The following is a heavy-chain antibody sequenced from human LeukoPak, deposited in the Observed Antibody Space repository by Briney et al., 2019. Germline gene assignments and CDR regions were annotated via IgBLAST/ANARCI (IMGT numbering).Heavy chain of an antibody. Sequence: PGGSLRLSCAASGFTFSNYAMSWVRQAPGKGLEWVSVILGSGGSTFYADSVKGRFTISRDNSKNTLYLQMTSLGPEDTAVYYCAKVSIHSVYGQIDYWGQGALVTVS. CDR1: GFTFSNYA. CDR2: ILGSGGST. D-gene: IGHD5/OR15-5a*01. J-gene: IGHJ4*02. V-gene: IGHV3-23*01. CDR3: AKVSIHSVYGQIDY.